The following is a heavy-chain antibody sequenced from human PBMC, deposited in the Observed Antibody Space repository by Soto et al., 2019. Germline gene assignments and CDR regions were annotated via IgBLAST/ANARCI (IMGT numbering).Heavy chain of an antibody. CDR2: IYHSGST. CDR1: GNSISSTNW. J-gene: IGHJ4*02. CDR3: ARDVGYHYDGSPSGQFDF. Sequence: SETLSLTCAVSGNSISSTNWWSWLRQSPGKGLEWIGEIYHSGSTNYNPSIKSRVTISVDKFKNQFSLKLSSVTAADTAVYYCARDVGYHYDGSPSGQFDFWGQGALVTVSS. D-gene: IGHD3-22*01. V-gene: IGHV4-4*02.